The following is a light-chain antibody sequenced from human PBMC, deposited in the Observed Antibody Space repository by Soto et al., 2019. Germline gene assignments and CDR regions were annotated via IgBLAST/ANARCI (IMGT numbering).Light chain of an antibody. J-gene: IGKJ1*01. CDR3: QQYHFYPWT. Sequence: DIQSTQSASALTASVGDRVTITGGASQGISRWLAWYQHKPGKAPRLLMYKASTLQSGVPSRFSGSGSGTEFTLTISSLQSDDFATYHCQQYHFYPWTFGQGTKVDI. V-gene: IGKV1-5*03. CDR2: KAS. CDR1: QGISRW.